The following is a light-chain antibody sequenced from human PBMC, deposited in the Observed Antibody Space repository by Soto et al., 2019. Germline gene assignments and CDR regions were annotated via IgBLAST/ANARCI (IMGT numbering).Light chain of an antibody. CDR3: QQYTTYWT. J-gene: IGKJ1*01. Sequence: IQMTQSPSSLSASLGDRVTITCRASQGISRWLAWYQQRPGKAPKLLIYDASTLHSGVSSRFSGSGSGTEFTLTISSLQPNDSATYYCQQYTTYWTFGQGTKVGIK. CDR2: DAS. CDR1: QGISRW. V-gene: IGKV1-5*01.